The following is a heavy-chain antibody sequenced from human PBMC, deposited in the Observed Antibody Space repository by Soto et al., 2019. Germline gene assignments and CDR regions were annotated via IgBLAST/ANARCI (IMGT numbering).Heavy chain of an antibody. CDR1: GGSISSYY. D-gene: IGHD3-16*01. Sequence: QVQLQESGPGLVKPSETLSLTCTVSGGSISSYYWRWIRQPPGKGLEWIGYIYYSGSTNYNPSLKSRVTISVDTSNNQCSLKLSSVTAADTAVYYCARVWGYYFDYWGQGTLVTVSS. CDR3: ARVWGYYFDY. J-gene: IGHJ4*02. CDR2: IYYSGST. V-gene: IGHV4-59*01.